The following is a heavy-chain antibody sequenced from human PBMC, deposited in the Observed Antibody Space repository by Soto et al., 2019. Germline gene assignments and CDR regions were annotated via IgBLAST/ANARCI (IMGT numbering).Heavy chain of an antibody. CDR2: IIPIFGTA. V-gene: IGHV1-69*13. Sequence: SVKVSCKASGGTFSSYAISWVRQAPGQGLEWMGGIIPIFGTANYAQKFQGRVTITADESTSTAYMELSSLRSEDTAVYYCARGRRKVVSTLSNWFDPWGQGTLVTVSS. D-gene: IGHD2-15*01. J-gene: IGHJ5*02. CDR1: GGTFSSYA. CDR3: ARGRRKVVSTLSNWFDP.